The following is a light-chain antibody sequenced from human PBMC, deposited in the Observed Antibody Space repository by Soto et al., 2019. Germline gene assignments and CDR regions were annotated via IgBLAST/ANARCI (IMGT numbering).Light chain of an antibody. Sequence: EIVLVQSPGTLSLSPGERATLSCRASQSVSSSYLAWYQQKPGQAPRLLIYGASSRATGIPDRFSGSGSGTDFTLTISRLEPEDFAVYYCQQYGSSLLTFGGGTKVDSK. CDR3: QQYGSSLLT. CDR2: GAS. V-gene: IGKV3-20*01. CDR1: QSVSSSY. J-gene: IGKJ4*01.